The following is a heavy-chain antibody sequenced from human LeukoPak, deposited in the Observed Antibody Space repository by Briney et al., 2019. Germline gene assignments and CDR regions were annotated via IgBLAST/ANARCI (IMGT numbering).Heavy chain of an antibody. Sequence: GASVKVSCKASGYTFTYRYLHWVRQAPGQALEWMGWITPFNGNTNYARKFQDRVTITRDRSMSTAYMELSSLRSEDTAMYYCARSSSAADAFDIWGQGTMVTVSS. D-gene: IGHD2-2*01. CDR1: GYTFTYRY. CDR3: ARSSSAADAFDI. CDR2: ITPFNGNT. V-gene: IGHV1-45*02. J-gene: IGHJ3*02.